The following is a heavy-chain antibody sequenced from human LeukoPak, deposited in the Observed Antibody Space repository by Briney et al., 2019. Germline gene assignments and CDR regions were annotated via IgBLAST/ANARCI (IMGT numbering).Heavy chain of an antibody. Sequence: PSETLSLTCAVYGGSFSGYYWSWIRQPPGKGLEWIGEINHSGSTNYNPSLKSRVTISVDTSKNQFSLKLSSVTAADTAVYYCARSRVTFPLDYWGQGTLVTVSS. V-gene: IGHV4-34*01. J-gene: IGHJ4*02. CDR1: GGSFSGYY. CDR2: INHSGST. CDR3: ARSRVTFPLDY.